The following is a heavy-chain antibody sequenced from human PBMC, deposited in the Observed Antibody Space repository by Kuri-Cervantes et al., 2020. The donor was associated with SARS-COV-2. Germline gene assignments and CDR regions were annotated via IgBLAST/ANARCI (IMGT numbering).Heavy chain of an antibody. CDR3: ARHVEWELSPWV. CDR1: GYTFTDYW. V-gene: IGHV5-51*01. J-gene: IGHJ4*02. Sequence: GGSLTLSCKVCGYTFTDYWIGWVRQKPGKGLERLAIINPENFDTRYNPSSRDQVTISADRSISTAYLQWSSLTASDTAMYYCARHVEWELSPWVWGQGTLVTVSS. D-gene: IGHD1-26*01. CDR2: INPENFDT.